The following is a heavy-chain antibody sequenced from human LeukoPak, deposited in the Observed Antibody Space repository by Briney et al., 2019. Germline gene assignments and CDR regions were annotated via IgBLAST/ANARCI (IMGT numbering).Heavy chain of an antibody. CDR2: IYYSGST. D-gene: IGHD3-10*01. Sequence: SETVSLTCTVSGGSISSSSYYWGWIRQPPGKGLEWIGSIYYSGSTYYNPSLKSRVTISVDTSKIQISLKLNSVTAADTAVYYCAGGGVRFDPWGQGTLVTVSS. CDR1: GGSISSSSYY. J-gene: IGHJ5*02. V-gene: IGHV4-39*01. CDR3: AGGGVRFDP.